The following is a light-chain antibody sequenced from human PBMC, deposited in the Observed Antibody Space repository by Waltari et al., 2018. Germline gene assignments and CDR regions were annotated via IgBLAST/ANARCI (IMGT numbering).Light chain of an antibody. CDR2: ATS. CDR1: QTVGTNY. V-gene: IGKV3-20*01. CDR3: HQYGNSPKT. J-gene: IGKJ1*01. Sequence: DTVLTQSPGTLSLSPGEKATLSCRASQTVGTNYLAWYQQKPGQAPRLLIFATSTRATGVTDRFSGSGSGTDFTLTISSLGPEDFAVYYCHQYGNSPKTSGQGTKVEIK.